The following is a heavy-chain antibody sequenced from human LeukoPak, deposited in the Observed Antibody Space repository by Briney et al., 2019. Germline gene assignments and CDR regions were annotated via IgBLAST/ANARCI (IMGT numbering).Heavy chain of an antibody. D-gene: IGHD3-16*02. CDR1: GFTFNSYS. Sequence: GGSLRLSCAASGFTFNSYSMNWVRQAPGKGLEWVSSVSSSSSYIYYADSVEGRFTISRDNAKNSLYLQMNSLRAEDTAVYYCARVKDGDYVWGSYRTDAFDIWGQGTMVTVSS. V-gene: IGHV3-21*01. J-gene: IGHJ3*02. CDR2: VSSSSSYI. CDR3: ARVKDGDYVWGSYRTDAFDI.